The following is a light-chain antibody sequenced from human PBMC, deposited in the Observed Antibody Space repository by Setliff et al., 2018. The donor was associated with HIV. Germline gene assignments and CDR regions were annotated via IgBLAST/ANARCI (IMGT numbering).Light chain of an antibody. CDR3: CSYAGSSTHVV. CDR2: EVS. Sequence: QSVLTQPASVSGSPGQSITISCTGTSRDVGSYNLVSWYQQHPGKAPKLMIYEVSKRPSGVSNRFSGSKSGNTASLTISGLQAEDEADYYCCSYAGSSTHVVFGGGTK. V-gene: IGLV2-23*02. J-gene: IGLJ2*01. CDR1: SRDVGSYNL.